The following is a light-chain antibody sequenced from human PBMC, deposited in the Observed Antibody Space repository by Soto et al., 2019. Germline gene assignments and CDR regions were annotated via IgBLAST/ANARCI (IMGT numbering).Light chain of an antibody. Sequence: QSALTQPRSVSGSPGQSVTMSCTGTSSDVGGYKYVSWYQQHPGKAPKLMIFGVSKRPSGVPYRFSGSKSGNTASLTISGLQAEDEADYYCYSYAGSNTPWVFGGGTKVTVL. J-gene: IGLJ3*02. CDR2: GVS. CDR3: YSYAGSNTPWV. CDR1: SSDVGGYKY. V-gene: IGLV2-11*01.